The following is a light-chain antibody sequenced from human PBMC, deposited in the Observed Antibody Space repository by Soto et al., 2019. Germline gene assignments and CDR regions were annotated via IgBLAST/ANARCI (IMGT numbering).Light chain of an antibody. CDR1: QGISSY. Sequence: DIQLTQSPSFLSASVGDRVTITCRASQGISSYLVWYQQKPGKAPKLLIYAASTLQSGVPSRFSGSGSGTEFTLTISRLQPEDFATYYCQQLNSYPITFGQGTRLEIK. CDR3: QQLNSYPIT. J-gene: IGKJ5*01. V-gene: IGKV1-9*01. CDR2: AAS.